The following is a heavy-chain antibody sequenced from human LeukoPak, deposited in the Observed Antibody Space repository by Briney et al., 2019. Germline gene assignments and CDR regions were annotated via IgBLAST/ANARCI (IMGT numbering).Heavy chain of an antibody. CDR3: ARQDITLLRGVSNWFDP. D-gene: IGHD3-10*01. CDR1: GGSISSYY. J-gene: IGHJ5*02. V-gene: IGHV4-59*08. Sequence: SETLSLTCTVSGGSISSYYWSWIRQPPGKGLEWIGYIYYSGSTNYNPSLKSRVTISVDTSKNQFSLKLSSVTAADTAIYYCARQDITLLRGVSNWFDPWGQGTLVTVSS. CDR2: IYYSGST.